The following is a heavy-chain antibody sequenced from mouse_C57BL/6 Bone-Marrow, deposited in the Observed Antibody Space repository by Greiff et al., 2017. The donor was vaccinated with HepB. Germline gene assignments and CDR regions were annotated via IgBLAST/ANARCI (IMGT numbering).Heavy chain of an antibody. D-gene: IGHD2-2*01. Sequence: DVKLVESGGGLVKPGGSLKLSCAASGFTFSSYAMSWVRQTPEKRLEWVATISDGGSYTYYPDNVKGRFTISRDNAKNNLYLQMSHLKSEDTAMYYCARGWGGYPYYYAMDYWGQGTSVTVSS. V-gene: IGHV5-4*03. J-gene: IGHJ4*01. CDR3: ARGWGGYPYYYAMDY. CDR1: GFTFSSYA. CDR2: ISDGGSYT.